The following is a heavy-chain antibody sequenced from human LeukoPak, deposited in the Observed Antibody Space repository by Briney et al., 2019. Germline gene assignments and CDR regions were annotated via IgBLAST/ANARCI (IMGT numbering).Heavy chain of an antibody. J-gene: IGHJ4*02. Sequence: SETLSLTCTVSGGSISSYYWSWIRQPAGKGLEWIGRIYTSGSTNYNPSLKSRVTMSVDTSKNQFSLKLSSVTAADTAVYYCARDLYATYSGSYYDYWGQGTLVTVSS. CDR3: ARDLYATYSGSYYDY. CDR1: GGSISSYY. V-gene: IGHV4-4*07. CDR2: IYTSGST. D-gene: IGHD1-26*01.